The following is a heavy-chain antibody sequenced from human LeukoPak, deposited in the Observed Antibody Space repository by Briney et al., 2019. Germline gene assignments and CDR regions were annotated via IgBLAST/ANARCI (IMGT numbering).Heavy chain of an antibody. CDR3: AKEVVGP. V-gene: IGHV4-39*07. CDR1: GYSISSSIYY. D-gene: IGHD1-26*01. CDR2: IFYSGST. J-gene: IGHJ5*02. Sequence: SETLSLTCTVSGYSISSSIYYWGWLRQPPGRGLEWIGSIFYSGSTYYNSSLKRRVIISVDTSKNQLSLKLTSVTAADTAVYYCAKEVVGPWGQGTLVTVSS.